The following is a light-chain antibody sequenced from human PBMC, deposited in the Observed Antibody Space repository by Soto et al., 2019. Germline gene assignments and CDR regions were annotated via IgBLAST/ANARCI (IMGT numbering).Light chain of an antibody. Sequence: DIQMTQSPSSLSASVGDRVTITCRASLSISNYLTWYQQMPGKAPKLLIYAASSLQSGVPSRLSGSGSGTDFSLTISSLQPEDFATYFCQQSYSTPPTCGGVTKVDIK. CDR3: QQSYSTPPT. V-gene: IGKV1-39*01. CDR2: AAS. CDR1: LSISNY. J-gene: IGKJ4*01.